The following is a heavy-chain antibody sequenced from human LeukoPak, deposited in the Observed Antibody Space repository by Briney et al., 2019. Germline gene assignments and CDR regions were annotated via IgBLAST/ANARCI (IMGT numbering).Heavy chain of an antibody. CDR3: ANIPNSFGPDY. CDR2: ITSGGTTM. V-gene: IGHV3-11*04. CDR1: GFKFSDSY. Sequence: GGSLRLSCVASGFKFSDSYMNWIRQAPGKGLEWISYITSGGTTMYYAGSVKGRFTVSRDNAKNSLHLQMNSLRAEDTAVYYCANIPNSFGPDYWGQGSLVTVSS. D-gene: IGHD3-16*01. J-gene: IGHJ4*02.